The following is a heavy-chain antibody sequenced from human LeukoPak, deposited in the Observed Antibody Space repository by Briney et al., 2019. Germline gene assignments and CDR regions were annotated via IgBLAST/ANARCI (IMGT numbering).Heavy chain of an antibody. CDR1: GGSFSGYY. V-gene: IGHV4-59*08. CDR3: ARYYCSGTCYHFDY. D-gene: IGHD2-2*01. CDR2: IYSSGST. J-gene: IGHJ4*02. Sequence: TASETLSLTCAVYGGSFSGYYWSWIRQPPGKGLEWIGYIYSSGSTKYSPSLKSRVTMSVDTSKNQFSLKLTSVTAADTAVYYCARYYCSGTCYHFDYWGQGTLVTVSS.